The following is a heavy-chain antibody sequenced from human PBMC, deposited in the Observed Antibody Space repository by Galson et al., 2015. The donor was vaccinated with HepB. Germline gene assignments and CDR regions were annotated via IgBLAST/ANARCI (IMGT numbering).Heavy chain of an antibody. Sequence: SLRLSCAASGFTLSRYAMHWVRQAPGKGLEWVAVMSYDGSNKYYADSVKGRFTISRDNSKNTLYLQMNSLRAEDTAVYYCARVESGYNYYYYYYGMDVWGQGTTVTVSS. D-gene: IGHD5-24*01. CDR1: GFTLSRYA. J-gene: IGHJ6*02. CDR3: ARVESGYNYYYYYYGMDV. V-gene: IGHV3-30*04. CDR2: MSYDGSNK.